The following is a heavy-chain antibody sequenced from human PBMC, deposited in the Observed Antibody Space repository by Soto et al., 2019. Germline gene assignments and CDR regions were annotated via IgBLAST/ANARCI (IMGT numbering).Heavy chain of an antibody. CDR3: ARVGGDDFWSGYSQYYFDY. V-gene: IGHV1-46*01. Sequence: QVQLVQSGAEVKKPGASVKVSCKASGYTFTSYYMHWVRQAPGQGLEWMGIINPSGGSTSYAQKFQGRGTMTRDTSTSTVYMELSSLRSEDTAVYYCARVGGDDFWSGYSQYYFDYWGQGTLVTVSS. CDR2: INPSGGST. CDR1: GYTFTSYY. D-gene: IGHD3-3*01. J-gene: IGHJ4*02.